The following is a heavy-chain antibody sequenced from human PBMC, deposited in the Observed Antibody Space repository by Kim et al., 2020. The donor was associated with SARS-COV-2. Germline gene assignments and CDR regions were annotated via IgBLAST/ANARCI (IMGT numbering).Heavy chain of an antibody. CDR2: IGTLSDT. CDR3: ARGPVGGWFRYGLDV. Sequence: GGSLRLSCAASGFTFSGYDFHWVRQAAGKGLEWVSAIGTLSDTFYGGSVKGRFTISRENAKNSLYLQMNSLRPGDTAVYYCARGPVGGWFRYGLDVWGQGTTVAVSS. J-gene: IGHJ6*02. CDR1: GFTFSGYD. D-gene: IGHD3-10*01. V-gene: IGHV3-13*01.